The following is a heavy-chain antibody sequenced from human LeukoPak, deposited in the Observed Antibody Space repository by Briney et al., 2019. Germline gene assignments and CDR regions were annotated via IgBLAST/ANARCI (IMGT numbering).Heavy chain of an antibody. J-gene: IGHJ5*02. Sequence: GASVKVSCKASGYTFTSYGISWVRQAPGQGLEWMSWINPTSFGTKYEQKFQGRVTMTRDTSISTDYMELSDLRSDDTAVYYCARFRGSGWYSFDLWGQGTLVTVSS. CDR3: ARFRGSGWYSFDL. D-gene: IGHD6-19*01. CDR1: GYTFTSYG. V-gene: IGHV1-2*02. CDR2: INPTSFGT.